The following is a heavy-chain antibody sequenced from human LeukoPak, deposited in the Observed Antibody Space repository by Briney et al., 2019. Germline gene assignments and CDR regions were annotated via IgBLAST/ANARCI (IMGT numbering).Heavy chain of an antibody. J-gene: IGHJ4*02. D-gene: IGHD6-19*01. CDR1: GGSISSYY. CDR2: IRYSGTT. CDR3: ARGAGWYGN. Sequence: PSETLSLTCTVSGGSISSYYWSWIRQPPGKGLEWIAYIRYSGTTNYNPSLKSRVTISLDTSKNQFSLKLTSVTAADTAVYYCARGAGWYGNWGQGTLVTVSS. V-gene: IGHV4-59*01.